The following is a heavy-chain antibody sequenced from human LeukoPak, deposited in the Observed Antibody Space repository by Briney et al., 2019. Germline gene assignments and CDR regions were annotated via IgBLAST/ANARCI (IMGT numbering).Heavy chain of an antibody. CDR1: GFNFANHA. J-gene: IGHJ4*02. V-gene: IGHV3-23*01. CDR2: ISGGGDIT. CDR3: AKTHDYGGNWDY. D-gene: IGHD4-23*01. Sequence: PGGSLRLSCAASGFNFANHAMSWVRQTPGKGLEWVSAISGGGDITYYADSVKGRFTISRDNSKNTLYLQMNSLRAEDTAVYYCAKTHDYGGNWDYWGQGTLVTVSS.